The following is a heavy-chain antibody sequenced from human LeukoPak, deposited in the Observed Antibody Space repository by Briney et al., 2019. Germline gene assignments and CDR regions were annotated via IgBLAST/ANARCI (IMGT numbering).Heavy chain of an antibody. V-gene: IGHV3-9*01. CDR2: ISWNSGSI. Sequence: PGRSLRLSCAASGFTFDDYAMHWVRQAPGKGLEWVSGISWNSGSIGYADSVKGRFTISRDNAKNSLYLQMNSLRAEDTALYYCAKDPGWAAAGTGFDYWGQGTLVTVSS. D-gene: IGHD6-13*01. CDR3: AKDPGWAAAGTGFDY. CDR1: GFTFDDYA. J-gene: IGHJ4*02.